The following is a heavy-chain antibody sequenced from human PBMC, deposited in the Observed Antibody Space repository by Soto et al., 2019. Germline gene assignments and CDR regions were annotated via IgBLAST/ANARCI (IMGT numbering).Heavy chain of an antibody. V-gene: IGHV1-69*08. CDR3: ARENCSSTSCYSPSAGYYGMDV. D-gene: IGHD2-2*01. CDR2: IIPILGIA. Sequence: QVQLVQSGAEVKKPGSSVKVSCKASGGTFSSYTISWVRQAPGQGLEWMGRIIPILGIANYAQKFQGRVTITADKSTSTAYMELSRLRSEDTAVYYCARENCSSTSCYSPSAGYYGMDVWGQGTTVTVSS. J-gene: IGHJ6*02. CDR1: GGTFSSYT.